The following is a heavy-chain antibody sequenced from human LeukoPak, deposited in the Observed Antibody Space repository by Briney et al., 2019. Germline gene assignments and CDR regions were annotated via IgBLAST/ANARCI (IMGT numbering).Heavy chain of an antibody. CDR1: GGSPSSGGYY. D-gene: IGHD5-18*01. CDR3: ARVRGYSYGELDY. Sequence: SETLSLTCTVSGGSPSSGGYYWTWIRQHPGKGLEWIGHISYSGSTYYNPSLNSRVTISGGTSKSQFSLKLSSVTAADTAVYYCARVRGYSYGELDYWGQGTLVTVSS. CDR2: ISYSGST. V-gene: IGHV4-31*03. J-gene: IGHJ4*02.